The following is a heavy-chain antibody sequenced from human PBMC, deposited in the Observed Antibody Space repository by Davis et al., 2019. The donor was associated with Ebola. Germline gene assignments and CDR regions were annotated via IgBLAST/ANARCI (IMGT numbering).Heavy chain of an antibody. CDR1: GFTFSSYW. CDR3: ARDERFLEWLTDY. V-gene: IGHV3-7*03. J-gene: IGHJ4*02. CDR2: IKQDGSEK. Sequence: GESLKISCAASGFTFSSYWMSWVRQAPGKGLEWVANIKQDGSEKYYVDSVKGRFTISRDNAKNSLYLQMNSLRAEDTAVYYCARDERFLEWLTDYWGQGTLVTVSS. D-gene: IGHD3-3*01.